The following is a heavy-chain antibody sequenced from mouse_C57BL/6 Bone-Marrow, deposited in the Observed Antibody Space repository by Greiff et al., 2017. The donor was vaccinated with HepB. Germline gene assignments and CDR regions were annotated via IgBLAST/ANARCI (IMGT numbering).Heavy chain of an antibody. CDR1: GFSLTSYG. J-gene: IGHJ1*03. Sequence: QVQLQQSGPGLVQPSQRLSITCTVSGFSLTSYGVHWVRQSPGKGLEWLGVIWRGGSTDYNAAFMSRLSITKDNSKSQVFFKMNSLQADDTAIYYCAKKGDYYGGAYFDVWGTGTTVTVSS. CDR2: IWRGGST. D-gene: IGHD1-1*01. CDR3: AKKGDYYGGAYFDV. V-gene: IGHV2-5*01.